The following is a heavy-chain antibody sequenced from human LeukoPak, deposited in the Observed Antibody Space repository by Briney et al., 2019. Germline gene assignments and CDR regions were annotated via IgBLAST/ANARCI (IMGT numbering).Heavy chain of an antibody. CDR3: AKDLNFGMAGWVFDY. Sequence: PGGSLRLSCAASGFTFSSYGVHWVRQAPGKGLEWVAVIWYDGSNKYYADSVKGRFTISRDNSKNTLYLQMNSLRAEDTAVYYCAKDLNFGMAGWVFDYWGQGTLVTVSS. V-gene: IGHV3-33*06. CDR2: IWYDGSNK. CDR1: GFTFSSYG. J-gene: IGHJ4*02. D-gene: IGHD1-14*01.